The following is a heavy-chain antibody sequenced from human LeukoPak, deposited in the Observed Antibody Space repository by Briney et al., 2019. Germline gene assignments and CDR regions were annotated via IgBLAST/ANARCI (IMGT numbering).Heavy chain of an antibody. V-gene: IGHV1-69*06. J-gene: IGHJ4*02. CDR2: IIPIFGTA. D-gene: IGHD1-26*01. Sequence: SVKVSCKASGGTFSSYAISWVRQAPGQGLEWMGGIIPIFGTANYAQKFQGRVTMTEDTSTDTAYMELSSLRSEDTAVYYCATVHMGATDYWGQGTLVTVSS. CDR3: ATVHMGATDY. CDR1: GGTFSSYA.